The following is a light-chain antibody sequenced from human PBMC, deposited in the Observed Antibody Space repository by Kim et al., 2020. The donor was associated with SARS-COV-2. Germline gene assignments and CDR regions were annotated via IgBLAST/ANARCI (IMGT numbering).Light chain of an antibody. Sequence: EVVMTQSPATLSVSPGKRATLSCRASQSVSSNLAWYQQKPGQAPRLLIYAASTRATGIPARFSGSGSGTEFTLTISSLQSEDFAVYYCQQYYNWPQTFGQGTKLEI. V-gene: IGKV3-15*01. CDR2: AAS. CDR1: QSVSSN. J-gene: IGKJ2*01. CDR3: QQYYNWPQT.